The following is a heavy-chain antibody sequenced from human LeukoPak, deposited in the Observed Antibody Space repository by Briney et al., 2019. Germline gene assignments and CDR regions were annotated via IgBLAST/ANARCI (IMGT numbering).Heavy chain of an antibody. Sequence: PGGSLRLSCAASGFTFSSYTMSWVRQAPGKGLEWVSAISGSGGSTYYADSVKGRFTISRDNSKNTLYLQMNSLRAEDTAVYYCAKIGSYSVLGAYYFDSWGQGTLVTVSS. J-gene: IGHJ4*02. CDR1: GFTFSSYT. CDR2: ISGSGGST. D-gene: IGHD1-26*01. CDR3: AKIGSYSVLGAYYFDS. V-gene: IGHV3-23*01.